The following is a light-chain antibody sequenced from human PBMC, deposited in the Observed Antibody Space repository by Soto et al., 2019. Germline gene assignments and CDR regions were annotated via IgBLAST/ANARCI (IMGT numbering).Light chain of an antibody. J-gene: IGKJ1*01. CDR3: QQYNSYSTWT. CDR1: QSISSW. CDR2: KAS. V-gene: IGKV1-5*03. Sequence: DIQMTQSPSTLSASVGDRVTITCRASQSISSWLAWYQQKPGKAPKLLIYKASSLESGVPSRFSGSGSGTEFTLTISSLQPDDFANYYCQQYNSYSTWTFGQGTKVEIX.